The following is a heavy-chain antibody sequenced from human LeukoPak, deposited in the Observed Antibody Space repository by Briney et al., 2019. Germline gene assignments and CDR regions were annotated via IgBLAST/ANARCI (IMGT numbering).Heavy chain of an antibody. D-gene: IGHD2-2*01. Sequence: ASVKVSCKASGYTFTSYGISWVRQAPGQGLEWMGWISAYNGNTNYAQKLQGRVTMTTDTSTSTAYMELRSLRSDDTAVYYCARYCSSTSCYAGLNYWGQGTLVTVSS. V-gene: IGHV1-18*01. J-gene: IGHJ4*02. CDR1: GYTFTSYG. CDR2: ISAYNGNT. CDR3: ARYCSSTSCYAGLNY.